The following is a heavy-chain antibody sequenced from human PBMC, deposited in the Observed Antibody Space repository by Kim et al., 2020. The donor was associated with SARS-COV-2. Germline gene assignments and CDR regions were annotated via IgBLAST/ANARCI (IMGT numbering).Heavy chain of an antibody. J-gene: IGHJ6*02. V-gene: IGHV3-33*01. CDR3: ARDFRPSSGYYHIDYYYGMDV. CDR2: IWYDGSNK. D-gene: IGHD3-22*01. CDR1: GFTFSSYG. Sequence: GGSLRLSCAASGFTFSSYGMHWVRQAPGKGLEWVAVIWYDGSNKYYADSVKGRFTISRDNSKNTLYLQMNSLRAEDTAVYYCARDFRPSSGYYHIDYYYGMDVWGQGTTVTVSS.